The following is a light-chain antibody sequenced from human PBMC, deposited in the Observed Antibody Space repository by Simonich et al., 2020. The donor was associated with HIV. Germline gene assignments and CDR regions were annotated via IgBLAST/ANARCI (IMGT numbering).Light chain of an antibody. V-gene: IGKV3-15*01. CDR2: AVS. CDR1: QNVASN. J-gene: IGKJ4*01. Sequence: EIVMTQSPATLSVSPGERATLPCRARQNVASNLAWYQQKPGQAPRLLIYAVSTRATDIPARFSGSGSGTEFTLTISSIQSEDFAVYYCQQYNNRPLTFGGGTKVEIK. CDR3: QQYNNRPLT.